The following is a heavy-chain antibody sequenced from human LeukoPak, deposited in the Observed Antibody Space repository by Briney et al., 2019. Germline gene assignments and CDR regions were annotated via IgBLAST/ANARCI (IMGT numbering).Heavy chain of an antibody. CDR3: ARGKMTQGMVGAFDI. D-gene: IGHD3-10*01. CDR1: GGSISSGDYY. V-gene: IGHV4-30-4*01. CDR2: IYYSGST. Sequence: SETLSLTCTVSGGSISSGDYYWSWIRQPPGTGLEWIGYIYYSGSTYYNPSLKSRVTISVDTSKNQFSLKLSSVTAADTAVYYCARGKMTQGMVGAFDIWGQGTMVTVSS. J-gene: IGHJ3*02.